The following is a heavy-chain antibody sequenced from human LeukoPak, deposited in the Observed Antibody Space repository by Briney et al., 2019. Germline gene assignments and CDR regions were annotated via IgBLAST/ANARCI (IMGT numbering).Heavy chain of an antibody. CDR2: IYYSGST. CDR1: GGSFSGYY. V-gene: IGHV4-34*09. J-gene: IGHJ4*02. D-gene: IGHD4-17*01. Sequence: PSETLSLTCAVYGGSFSGYYWSWIRQPPGKGLEWIGYIYYSGSTYYNPSLKSRVTISVDTSKNQFSLKLSSVTAADTAVYYCARARQGTTVTTEFDYWGQGTLVTVSS. CDR3: ARARQGTTVTTEFDY.